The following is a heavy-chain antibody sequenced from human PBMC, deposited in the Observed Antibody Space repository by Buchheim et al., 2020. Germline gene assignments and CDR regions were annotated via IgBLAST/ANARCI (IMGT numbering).Heavy chain of an antibody. CDR1: GGSISSYY. CDR2: IYYSGST. Sequence: QVQLQESGPGLVKPSETLSLTCTVSGGSISSYYWSWIRQPPGKGLEWIGYIYYSGSTNYNPSLKSRVTISVDTSKNQFSLKLSSVTAADTAVYYRARVFSSSWYYVDYWGQGTL. D-gene: IGHD6-13*01. V-gene: IGHV4-59*01. CDR3: ARVFSSSWYYVDY. J-gene: IGHJ4*02.